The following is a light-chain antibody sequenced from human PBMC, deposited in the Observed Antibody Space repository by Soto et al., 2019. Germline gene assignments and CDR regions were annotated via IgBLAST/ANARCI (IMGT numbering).Light chain of an antibody. Sequence: QLVLTQSPSASASLGASVKLTCTLSSGHSSYAIAWHQQQPEKGPRYLMKVNSDGSQSKGDGIPDRFSGSSSGAERYLTISSLQSEDEADYYCQTWGTGIAVFGGGTKLTVL. J-gene: IGLJ2*01. CDR3: QTWGTGIAV. CDR1: SGHSSYA. V-gene: IGLV4-69*02. CDR2: VNSDGSQ.